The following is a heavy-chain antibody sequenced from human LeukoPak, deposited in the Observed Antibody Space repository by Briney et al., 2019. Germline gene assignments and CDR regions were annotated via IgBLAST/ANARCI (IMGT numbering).Heavy chain of an antibody. CDR3: ARDHSSSCQLLDY. CDR1: GYTFTTYG. J-gene: IGHJ4*02. D-gene: IGHD6-13*01. Sequence: ASVKVSCKASGYTFTTYGFTWVRQAPRQGLEWMGWISAYNGDTNYAQKFQGRTTMSTDTSTNTANLELRSLRSDDTAVYYCARDHSSSCQLLDYWGQGTLVTISS. V-gene: IGHV1-18*01. CDR2: ISAYNGDT.